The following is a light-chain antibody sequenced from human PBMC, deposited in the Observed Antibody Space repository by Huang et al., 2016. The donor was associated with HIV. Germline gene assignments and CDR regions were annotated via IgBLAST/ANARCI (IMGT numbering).Light chain of an antibody. J-gene: IGKJ5*01. CDR1: QSLLHSDGKTY. Sequence: DIVMTQTPLSLSVTPGQPASISCKSSQSLLHSDGKTYLYWYLQKPGQSPQLLIYEVSNRVSGVPDRFSGSGSGTDFTLKISRVEAEDVGVYYCMQSIQLPSITFGQGTRLEIK. V-gene: IGKV2D-29*02. CDR3: MQSIQLPSIT. CDR2: EVS.